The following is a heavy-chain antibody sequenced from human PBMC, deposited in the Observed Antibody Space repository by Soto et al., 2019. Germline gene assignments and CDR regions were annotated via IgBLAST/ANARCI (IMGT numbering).Heavy chain of an antibody. CDR3: ARSPQYSASLEFDY. V-gene: IGHV1-2*02. D-gene: IGHD1-1*01. CDR2: INPDTGVT. J-gene: IGHJ4*02. Sequence: QVQLLQSGAEVKKPGASVRVSCKASGYVFPDYLIHWVRQAPGQGLEWMGWINPDTGVTVYAQNFQGRVTMSSDTTVNSVSMELSRLRSGDTALYYCARSPQYSASLEFDYWGQGTLVAVSS. CDR1: GYVFPDYL.